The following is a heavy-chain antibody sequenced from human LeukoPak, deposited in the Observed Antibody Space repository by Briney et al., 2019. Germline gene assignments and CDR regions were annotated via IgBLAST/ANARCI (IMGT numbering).Heavy chain of an antibody. D-gene: IGHD3-3*01. CDR2: IFYSGRT. Sequence: SETLSLTCNVSGGSVINHYWSWIRQPPGKGLEWIGYIFYSGRTYYEPSLQSRVTISVDTSKNQFSLRLTSVTAADTAVYYCARGPGQAIVGVVENWFDPWGQGTLVTVTS. J-gene: IGHJ5*02. CDR1: GGSVINHY. CDR3: ARGPGQAIVGVVENWFDP. V-gene: IGHV4-59*02.